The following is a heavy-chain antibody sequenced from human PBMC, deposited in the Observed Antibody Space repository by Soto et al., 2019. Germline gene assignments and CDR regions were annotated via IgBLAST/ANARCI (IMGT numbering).Heavy chain of an antibody. CDR2: IYYSGST. V-gene: IGHV4-39*01. J-gene: IGHJ6*03. D-gene: IGHD2-21*01. CDR3: ASHTDCYYYYMDV. Sequence: SETLSLTCTVSGGSISSSSYYWGWIRQPPGKGLEWIGSIYYSGSTYYNPSLKSRVTISVDTSKNQFSLKLSSVTAADTAVYYCASHTDCYYYYMDVWGKGTTVTVSS. CDR1: GGSISSSSYY.